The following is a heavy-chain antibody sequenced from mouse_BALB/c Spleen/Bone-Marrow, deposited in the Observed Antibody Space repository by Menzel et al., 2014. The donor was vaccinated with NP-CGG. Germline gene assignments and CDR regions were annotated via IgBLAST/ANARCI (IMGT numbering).Heavy chain of an antibody. J-gene: IGHJ4*01. CDR3: ARRVWSRGGDY. D-gene: IGHD2-10*02. V-gene: IGHV5-12-2*01. Sequence: EVQVVESGGGLVQPGGSLKLSCAASGFIFSSYTMSWVRQTPEKRLEWVAYISNGGGSTYYPDTVKGRFTISRDNAKNTLYLQMSSLKSEDTAMYYCARRVWSRGGDYWGQGTSVTVSS. CDR1: GFIFSSYT. CDR2: ISNGGGST.